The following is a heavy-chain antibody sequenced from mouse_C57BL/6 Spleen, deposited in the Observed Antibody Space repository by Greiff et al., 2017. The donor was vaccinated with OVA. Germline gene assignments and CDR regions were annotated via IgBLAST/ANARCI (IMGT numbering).Heavy chain of an antibody. CDR3: ATNYYGSSAFAY. J-gene: IGHJ3*01. CDR2: IWSGGST. Sequence: QVQLQQSGPGLVQPSQSLSITCTVSGFSLTSYGVHWVRQSPGKGLEWLGVIWSGGSTDYNAAFISRLSISKDNSKSQVFFKMNSLQADDTAIYYCATNYYGSSAFAYWGQGTLVTVSA. V-gene: IGHV2-2*01. D-gene: IGHD1-1*01. CDR1: GFSLTSYG.